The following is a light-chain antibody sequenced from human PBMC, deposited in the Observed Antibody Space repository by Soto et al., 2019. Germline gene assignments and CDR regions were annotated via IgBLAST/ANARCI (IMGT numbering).Light chain of an antibody. CDR3: QQRDGQPPYT. V-gene: IGKV3-11*01. Sequence: EIVLTQSPATLSLSPGESATLSCRASQSVRGYVDWYQQKPGQAPRLLIHDASYRATGIPARFGGSGSGTYFTLTISSLEPEDFAVYYCQQRDGQPPYTFGQGTMLQIK. CDR2: DAS. J-gene: IGKJ2*01. CDR1: QSVRGY.